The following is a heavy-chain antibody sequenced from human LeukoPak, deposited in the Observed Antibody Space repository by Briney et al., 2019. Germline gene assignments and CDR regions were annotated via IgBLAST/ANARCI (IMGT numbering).Heavy chain of an antibody. J-gene: IGHJ3*02. CDR3: ARAQTLFWEFDGFDI. CDR2: MTVTNKI. CDR1: GFTFSSHS. Sequence: SGGSLRLSCAASGFTFSSHSINWVRQAPGKGLEWIATMTVTNKIYYSDSVKGRFTISRDKTKKSVYLQMNSLRDEYTAVYSCARAQTLFWEFDGFDIWGRGTKVTVSS. V-gene: IGHV3-69-1*01. D-gene: IGHD3-3*01.